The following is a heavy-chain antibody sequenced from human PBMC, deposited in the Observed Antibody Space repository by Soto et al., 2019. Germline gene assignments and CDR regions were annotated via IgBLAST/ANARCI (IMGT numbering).Heavy chain of an antibody. J-gene: IGHJ5*02. D-gene: IGHD4-4*01. CDR1: GFTFSSYG. CDR2: IWYDGSNK. V-gene: IGHV3-33*01. Sequence: QVQLVESGGGVVQPGRSLRLSCAASGFTFSSYGMHWVRQAPGKGLEWVAVIWYDGSNKYYADSVKGRFTISRDNSKNTLYLQMNSLRAEDTAVYYCARGAFTWGLQPWGQGTLVTVSS. CDR3: ARGAFTWGLQP.